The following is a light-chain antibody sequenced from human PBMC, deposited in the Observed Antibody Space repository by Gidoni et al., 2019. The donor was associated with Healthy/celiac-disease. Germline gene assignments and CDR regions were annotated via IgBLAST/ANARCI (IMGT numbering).Light chain of an antibody. J-gene: IGKJ3*01. CDR3: QQRSNWPLT. V-gene: IGKV3D-11*01. CDR1: QGVSSY. CDR2: DAS. Sequence: EIVLTQSPATLSLSPGERATLACRASQGVSSYLAWYQQKPGRAPRLLIYDASNRATGIPARFSGSGPGTDFTLTISSLEPEDFAVYYCQQRSNWPLTFXPXTKVDIK.